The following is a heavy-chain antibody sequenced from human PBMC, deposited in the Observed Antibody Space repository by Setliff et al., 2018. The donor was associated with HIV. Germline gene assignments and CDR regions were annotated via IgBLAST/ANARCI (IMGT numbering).Heavy chain of an antibody. CDR1: DDSFSNYD. D-gene: IGHD2-21*01. V-gene: IGHV4-4*09. Sequence: SETLSLTCVVSDDSFSNYDWTWIRQSPGKALEWIGYISSSGTTTYNPSLRSRVTISIETSNTRFSLWLRSATAADTATYFCARLGGAIDDGGSSLRLDFWGQGMLVTVSS. CDR3: ARLGGAIDDGGSSLRLDF. J-gene: IGHJ4*02. CDR2: ISSSGTT.